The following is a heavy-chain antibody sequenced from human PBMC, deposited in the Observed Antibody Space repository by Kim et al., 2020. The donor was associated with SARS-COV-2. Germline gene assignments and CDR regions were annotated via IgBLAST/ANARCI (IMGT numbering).Heavy chain of an antibody. V-gene: IGHV3-23*01. CDR3: AKGEQLSN. CDR1: GFTFTNNA. CDR2: INSSGDST. Sequence: GGSLRLSCAASGFTFTNNAMTWVRQAPGKGLEWVSRINSSGDSTYYADSVKGRFTISRDNTKDTLYLQMNILRAEDTAVYYCAKGEQLSNGGQGTLVTVSS. J-gene: IGHJ4*02. D-gene: IGHD6-13*01.